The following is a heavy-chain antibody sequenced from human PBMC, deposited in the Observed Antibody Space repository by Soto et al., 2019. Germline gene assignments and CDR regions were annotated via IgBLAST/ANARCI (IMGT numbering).Heavy chain of an antibody. J-gene: IGHJ4*02. CDR2: ISGSGGST. Sequence: SGGSLRLSCAASGFTFSSYAMSWVRQAPGKGLERVSAISGSGGSTYYADSVKGRFTISRDNSKNTLYLQMNSLRAEDTAVYYFAIARAQYYDFWSGYPVDYWGQGTLVTVFS. D-gene: IGHD3-3*01. V-gene: IGHV3-23*01. CDR1: GFTFSSYA. CDR3: AIARAQYYDFWSGYPVDY.